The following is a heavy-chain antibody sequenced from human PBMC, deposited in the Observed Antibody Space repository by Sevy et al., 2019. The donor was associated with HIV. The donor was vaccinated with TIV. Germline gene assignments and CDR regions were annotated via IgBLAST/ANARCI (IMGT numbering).Heavy chain of an antibody. J-gene: IGHJ6*02. CDR3: AKNRLPGGSYFSRHGLDV. CDR1: GFTFSSYD. D-gene: IGHD3-10*01. Sequence: GGSLRLSCAASGFTFSSYDMHWVRQAPGKGLEWVAIILHDGSYREYIDSVRGRCTMSRDNSKNTMYLQMNGLSIEDKAVYYCAKNRLPGGSYFSRHGLDVWGRGTTVTVSS. V-gene: IGHV3-30*18. CDR2: ILHDGSYR.